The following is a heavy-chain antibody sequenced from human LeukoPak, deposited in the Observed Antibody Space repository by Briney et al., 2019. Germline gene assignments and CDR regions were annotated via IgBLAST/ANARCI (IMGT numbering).Heavy chain of an antibody. CDR2: MYGDMRDI. V-gene: IGHV3-74*01. J-gene: IGHJ5*02. Sequence: GGSLRLSCEASGLTFSNSWMHWVRQVPGKGLVWVSRMYGDMRDISYADSVKGRFTISRDNAKNTVYLQMNSLRGEDTAVYCCARDLGLRGSTWGQGTLVTVSS. CDR3: ARDLGLRGST. D-gene: IGHD5-12*01. CDR1: GLTFSNSW.